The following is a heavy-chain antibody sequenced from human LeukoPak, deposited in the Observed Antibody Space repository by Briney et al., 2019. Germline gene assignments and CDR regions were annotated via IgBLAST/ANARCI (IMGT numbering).Heavy chain of an antibody. V-gene: IGHV3-48*03. CDR3: AREADCSGGTCYSGPFDI. D-gene: IGHD2-15*01. CDR2: ISRSGSNI. J-gene: IGHJ3*02. Sequence: PGGSLRLSCSASGFTFSTYDINWVRQAPGKGLEWVSCISRSGSNIHHADSVKGRFTISRDNAKNSLYLQMNSLRAEDTAVYYCAREADCSGGTCYSGPFDIWGQGTMVTVSS. CDR1: GFTFSTYD.